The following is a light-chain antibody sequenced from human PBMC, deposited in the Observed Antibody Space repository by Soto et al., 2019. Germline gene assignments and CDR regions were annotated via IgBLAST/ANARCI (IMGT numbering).Light chain of an antibody. Sequence: DIQMTQSPSSLSASVGDRVTITCRASQSISSYLNWYQQKPGKAPKLLMYGASSLQSGVPSRFSGSGSGTDFTLTISSLQPEDFATYYGQQSCSTPWTFGQGTKVEIK. CDR1: QSISSY. J-gene: IGKJ1*01. V-gene: IGKV1-39*01. CDR2: GAS. CDR3: QQSCSTPWT.